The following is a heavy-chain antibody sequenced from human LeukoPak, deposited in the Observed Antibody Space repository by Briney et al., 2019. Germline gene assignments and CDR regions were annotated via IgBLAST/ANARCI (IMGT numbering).Heavy chain of an antibody. Sequence: GGSLRLSCAASGFTVSSNYMSWVRQAPGKGLEWVSVVYSGGSTYYADSVKGRFTISRDNSKNTQYLQMNSLRAEDTAVYYCARAVPGNYSGMDVWGQGTTVTVSS. CDR1: GFTVSSNY. CDR3: ARAVPGNYSGMDV. CDR2: VYSGGST. V-gene: IGHV3-53*01. D-gene: IGHD3-22*01. J-gene: IGHJ6*02.